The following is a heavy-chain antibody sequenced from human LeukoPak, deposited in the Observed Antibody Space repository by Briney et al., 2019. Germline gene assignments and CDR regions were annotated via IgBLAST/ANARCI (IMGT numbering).Heavy chain of an antibody. CDR2: ISYDGSNK. V-gene: IGHV3-30*18. Sequence: GGSLRLSCAASGFTFSSYGMHWVRQAPGKGLGWVAVISYDGSNKYYADSVKGRFTISRDNSKNTLYLQMNSLRAEDTAVYYCAKDGNGSGQVDYWGQGTLVTVSS. J-gene: IGHJ4*02. D-gene: IGHD3-10*01. CDR3: AKDGNGSGQVDY. CDR1: GFTFSSYG.